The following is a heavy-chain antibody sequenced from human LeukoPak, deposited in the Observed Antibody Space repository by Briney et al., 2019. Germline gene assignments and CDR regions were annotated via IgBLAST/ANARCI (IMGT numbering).Heavy chain of an antibody. CDR2: IRSKANSYAT. Sequence: TGGSLRLSCAASGFTFSGSAMHWVRQASGKGLEWVGRIRSKANSYATAYAASVKGRFTISRDDSKNTAYLQMSSLKTEDTAVYYCTRHSPSYYYDSSGYYRIAEYFQHWGQGTLVTVSS. CDR3: TRHSPSYYYDSSGYYRIAEYFQH. V-gene: IGHV3-73*01. CDR1: GFTFSGSA. D-gene: IGHD3-22*01. J-gene: IGHJ1*01.